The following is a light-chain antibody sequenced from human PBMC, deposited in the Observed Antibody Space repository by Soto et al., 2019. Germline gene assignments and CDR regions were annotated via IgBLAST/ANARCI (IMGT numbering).Light chain of an antibody. Sequence: EIVLTQSPATLSLSPGERATLSCRASQSVSSYLAWYQQKPGQAPRLLIYDAFNRATGIPARFSGSGSGTDFTLTISILEPEDFAVYYCQQRSYRPIYTFGRGTKVQI. V-gene: IGKV3-11*01. CDR1: QSVSSY. J-gene: IGKJ2*01. CDR2: DAF. CDR3: QQRSYRPIYT.